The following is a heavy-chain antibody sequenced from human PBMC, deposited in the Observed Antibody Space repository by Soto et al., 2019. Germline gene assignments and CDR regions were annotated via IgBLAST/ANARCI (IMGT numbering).Heavy chain of an antibody. CDR3: ARGSSWYFDY. D-gene: IGHD6-13*01. CDR2: ISSSSSYI. CDR1: GFTFSSYS. Sequence: EVQLVESGGGLVKPGGSLRLSCAASGFTFSSYSMNWVRQAPGKGLEWVSSISSSSSYIYYADPVKGRFTISRDNAKNSLYLQMNSLRAEDTAVYYCARGSSWYFDYWGQGTLVTVSS. J-gene: IGHJ4*02. V-gene: IGHV3-21*01.